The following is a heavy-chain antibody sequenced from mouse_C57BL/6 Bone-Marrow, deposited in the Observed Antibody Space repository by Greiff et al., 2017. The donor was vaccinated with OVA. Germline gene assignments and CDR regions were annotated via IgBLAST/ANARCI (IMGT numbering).Heavy chain of an antibody. V-gene: IGHV5-6*01. D-gene: IGHD2-3*01. CDR2: ISSGGSYT. CDR1: GFTFSSYG. J-gene: IGHJ2*01. CDR3: ARRDGYFYY. Sequence: EVQGVESGGDLVKPGGSLKLSCAASGFTFSSYGMSWVRQTPDKRLEWVATISSGGSYTYYPDSVKGRFTISRDNAKNTLYLQMSSLKSEDTAMYYCARRDGYFYYWGQGTTLTVSS.